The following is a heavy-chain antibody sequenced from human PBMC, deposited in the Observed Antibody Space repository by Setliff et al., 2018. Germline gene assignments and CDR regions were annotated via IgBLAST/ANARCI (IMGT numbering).Heavy chain of an antibody. CDR3: FGAGTCSY. J-gene: IGHJ4*02. D-gene: IGHD3-10*01. CDR2: INPHGSEK. CDR1: GFTFSDYY. Sequence: PGGSLRLSCVVSGFTFSDYYMSWIRQAPGKGLEWLASINPHGSEKYYADSVKGRFTISRDNAKNSLSLQMNNLRIEDTAVYYCFGAGTCSYWGQGTLVTVSS. V-gene: IGHV3-7*01.